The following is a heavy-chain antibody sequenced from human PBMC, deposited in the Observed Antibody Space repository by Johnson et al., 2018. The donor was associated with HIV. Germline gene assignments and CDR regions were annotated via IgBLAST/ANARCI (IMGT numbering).Heavy chain of an antibody. Sequence: QVQLVESGGGVVQPGRSLRLSCAASGFTFSSYGMHWVRQAPGQGLEWVAVISYDGSNQYCADSVKGRFTISRDNAKNSLFLQMDSLRAEDTAVYYCARGDSSGWYRYAFDIWGQGTMVTVSS. J-gene: IGHJ3*02. D-gene: IGHD6-19*01. V-gene: IGHV3-30*03. CDR2: ISYDGSNQ. CDR3: ARGDSSGWYRYAFDI. CDR1: GFTFSSYG.